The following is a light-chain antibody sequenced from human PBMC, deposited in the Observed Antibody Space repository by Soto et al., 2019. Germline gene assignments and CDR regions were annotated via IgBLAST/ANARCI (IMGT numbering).Light chain of an antibody. CDR2: GVV. J-gene: IGLJ1*01. CDR3: CSYAGGYTYL. V-gene: IGLV2-11*01. Sequence: QSVLTQPRSVSGSPGQSVTISCTGTGNDVGAYNYVSCYQQHPGRPPKLLIYGVVRWPSGVPDRFSGSKSGNTASLTISGLQAEDEADYFCCSYAGGYTYLFGTGTKVTVL. CDR1: GNDVGAYNY.